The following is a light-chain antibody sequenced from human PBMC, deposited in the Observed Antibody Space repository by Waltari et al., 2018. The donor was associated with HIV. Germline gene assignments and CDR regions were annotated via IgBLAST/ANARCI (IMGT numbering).Light chain of an antibody. CDR2: DVT. CDR3: SSYAGSKTYV. V-gene: IGLV2-11*01. Sequence: QSALTQTRSVSGSPGQSVTISCTGTSSDVGGYNYVSWYQQHPGKAPQLIIYDVTNRPSGVPDRFTGSKSGDTASLTMSGLQAEDEADYYCSSYAGSKTYVFGTGTKVTVL. CDR1: SSDVGGYNY. J-gene: IGLJ1*01.